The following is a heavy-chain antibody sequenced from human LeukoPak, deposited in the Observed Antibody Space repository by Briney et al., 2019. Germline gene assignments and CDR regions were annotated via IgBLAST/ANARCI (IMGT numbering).Heavy chain of an antibody. CDR1: GFTFSSYA. D-gene: IGHD6-13*01. J-gene: IGHJ4*02. Sequence: PGGSLRLSCAASGFTFSSYAMHWALQAPGKVLEWVAVISYDGSNKYYADSVKGRFTISRDNSKNTLYLQMNSLRAEDTAVYYCAREISAAGTGGPFDYWGQGTLVTVSS. V-gene: IGHV3-30-3*01. CDR3: AREISAAGTGGPFDY. CDR2: ISYDGSNK.